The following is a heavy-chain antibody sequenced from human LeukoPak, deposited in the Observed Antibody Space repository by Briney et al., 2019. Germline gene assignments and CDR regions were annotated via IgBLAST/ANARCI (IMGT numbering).Heavy chain of an antibody. CDR1: GGSISSSSYY. CDR3: ARDNVSVYQYYFDY. J-gene: IGHJ4*02. Sequence: PSETLSLTCTVSGGSISSSSYYWGWIRQPPGKGLEWIGSIYYSGSTDYNPSLKSRVTISVDMSKNQFSLKLSSVTAADTAVYYCARDNVSVYQYYFDYWGQGTLVTVSS. CDR2: IYYSGST. D-gene: IGHD3-22*01. V-gene: IGHV4-39*07.